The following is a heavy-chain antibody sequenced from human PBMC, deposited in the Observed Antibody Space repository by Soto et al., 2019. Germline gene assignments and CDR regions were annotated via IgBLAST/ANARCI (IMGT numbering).Heavy chain of an antibody. V-gene: IGHV6-1*01. Sequence: PSQTLSLTCAISGDSVSSNSAAWNWIRQSPSRGLEWLGRTYYRSKWYNDYAVSVKSRITINPDTSKNQFSLQLNSVTPEDTAVYYCAREGPSGSGTQPPPDAFDIWGQGTMVTVSS. CDR2: TYYRSKWYN. J-gene: IGHJ3*02. CDR3: AREGPSGSGTQPPPDAFDI. CDR1: GDSVSSNSAA. D-gene: IGHD3-10*01.